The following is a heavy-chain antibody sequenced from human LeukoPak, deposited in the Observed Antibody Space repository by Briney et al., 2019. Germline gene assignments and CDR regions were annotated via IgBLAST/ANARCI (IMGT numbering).Heavy chain of an antibody. Sequence: SETLSLTCTVSGGSISSSNYYWAWIRQPPGKGLECIGSIYYSGSTYYNPSLKSRVTISVDTSKNQFFLKVNSVAATDTAVYYCAKWPIDWGQGTLVTVSS. V-gene: IGHV4-39*01. CDR3: AKWPID. CDR1: GGSISSSNYY. J-gene: IGHJ4*02. CDR2: IYYSGST. D-gene: IGHD2-8*01.